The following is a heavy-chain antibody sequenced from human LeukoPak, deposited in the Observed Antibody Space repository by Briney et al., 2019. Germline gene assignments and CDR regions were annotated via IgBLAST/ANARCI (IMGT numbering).Heavy chain of an antibody. Sequence: SETLSLTCTVSGDSISSYYWTWIRQPPGKGLEWIGYIYYSGSTNYNPSLKSRVTISVDTSKNQFSLKLSSVTAADTAVYYCARSHTVRGIDYWGQGTLVSVSS. V-gene: IGHV4-59*08. CDR3: ARSHTVRGIDY. J-gene: IGHJ4*02. D-gene: IGHD3-10*01. CDR1: GDSISSYY. CDR2: IYYSGST.